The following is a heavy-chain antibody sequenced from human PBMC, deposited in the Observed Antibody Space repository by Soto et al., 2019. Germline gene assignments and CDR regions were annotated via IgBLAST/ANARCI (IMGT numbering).Heavy chain of an antibody. D-gene: IGHD3-10*01. J-gene: IGHJ6*01. V-gene: IGHV3-9*01. Sequence: EVQLVESGGGLVQPGRSLRLSCAASGFTFDDYAMHWVRQAPGQGLEWVSGISWNSGSIGYADSVKGRFTISRDNAKNSLYLQMNSLRAEDTALYYCAKDATTMVRGVISYYGMDVWGQGTTVTVPP. CDR1: GFTFDDYA. CDR2: ISWNSGSI. CDR3: AKDATTMVRGVISYYGMDV.